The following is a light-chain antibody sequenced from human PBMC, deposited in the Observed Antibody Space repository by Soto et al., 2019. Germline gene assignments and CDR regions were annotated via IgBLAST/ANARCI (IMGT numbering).Light chain of an antibody. V-gene: IGKV1-27*01. CDR2: AAS. Sequence: DIQMTQSPSSLSASVGDRVTITCRASQGILDYVAWFQQKPGKAPRLLIYAASTLHSGVPARFSGSGSGTDFTLTITGLQPEDVATYYCQKYNTSPQTFGQGTKVEIK. J-gene: IGKJ1*01. CDR3: QKYNTSPQT. CDR1: QGILDY.